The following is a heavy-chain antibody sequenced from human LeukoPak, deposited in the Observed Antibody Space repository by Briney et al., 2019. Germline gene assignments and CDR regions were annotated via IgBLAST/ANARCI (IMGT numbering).Heavy chain of an antibody. J-gene: IGHJ4*02. Sequence: ASVKVSCKVSGYTFTDYYMHWVQQAPGKGLEWMGLVDPEDGETIYAEKFQGRVTITAGTSTDTAYMELSSLRSEDTAVYYCATRGLRGGSFDYWGKGTLVTVSS. CDR1: GYTFTDYY. D-gene: IGHD5-12*01. V-gene: IGHV1-69-2*01. CDR2: VDPEDGET. CDR3: ATRGLRGGSFDY.